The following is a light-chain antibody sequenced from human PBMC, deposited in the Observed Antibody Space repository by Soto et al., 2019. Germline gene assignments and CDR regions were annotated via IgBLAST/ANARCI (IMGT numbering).Light chain of an antibody. Sequence: EIVLTQSPATLSLSPRERATLSCRASQSVSSYLAWYQQKPGQAPRLLIYDASNRATGIPARFSGSGSGTDFTLTISSLEPEDFAGYYCQQRSNWPPGFGGGTKVEIK. CDR3: QQRSNWPPG. CDR2: DAS. V-gene: IGKV3-11*01. J-gene: IGKJ4*01. CDR1: QSVSSY.